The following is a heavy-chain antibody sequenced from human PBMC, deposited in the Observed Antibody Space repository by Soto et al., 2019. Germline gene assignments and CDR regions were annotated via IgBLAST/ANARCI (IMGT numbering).Heavy chain of an antibody. D-gene: IGHD3-22*01. CDR2: ISHGGST. V-gene: IGHV4-38-2*01. CDR3: ARVGPWVPYYYDSSPYTFENWFVP. Sequence: PSETLSLTCAVSGYSISRGCYWGWLRQPPGKGLEWIGSISHGGSTYYNPSLNSRVTLSIDMTNNHVSLILNSVTAADTAVYYCARVGPWVPYYYDSSPYTFENWFVPLGQGTLVTVSS. CDR1: GYSISRGCY. J-gene: IGHJ5*02.